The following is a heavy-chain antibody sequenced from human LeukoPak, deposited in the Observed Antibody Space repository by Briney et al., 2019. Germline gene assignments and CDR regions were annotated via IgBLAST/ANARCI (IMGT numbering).Heavy chain of an antibody. CDR1: GGSISSYY. Sequence: SSETLSLTCTVSGGSISSYYWNWIRQPPGKGLEWIAYIYYSGSTNYNPSLKSRVTMSVDTSKSQFSLNLSSVTAADTAVYYCAGYYYDSSGIDYWGQGTLVTVSS. CDR2: IYYSGST. V-gene: IGHV4-59*08. D-gene: IGHD3-22*01. J-gene: IGHJ4*02. CDR3: AGYYYDSSGIDY.